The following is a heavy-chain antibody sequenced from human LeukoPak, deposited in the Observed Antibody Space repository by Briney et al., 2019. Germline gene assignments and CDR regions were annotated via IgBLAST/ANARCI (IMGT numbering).Heavy chain of an antibody. D-gene: IGHD2-2*02. Sequence: PGGSLRLSCAASGFTFSSYAMSWVRQAPGKGLEWVSAISGSGGSTYYADSVKGRFTISRDNSKNTLYLQMNSLRAEDTAVYYCANSRYQLLYGGGSYWGQGTLVTVSS. CDR3: ANSRYQLLYGGGSY. J-gene: IGHJ4*02. CDR1: GFTFSSYA. CDR2: ISGSGGST. V-gene: IGHV3-23*01.